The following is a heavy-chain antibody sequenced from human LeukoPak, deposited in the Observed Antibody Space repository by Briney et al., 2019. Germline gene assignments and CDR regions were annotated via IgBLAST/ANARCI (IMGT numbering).Heavy chain of an antibody. V-gene: IGHV4-61*02. D-gene: IGHD4-17*01. CDR3: AREPYGDYTLYYFDY. CDR1: GGSISSGSYY. J-gene: IGHJ4*02. CDR2: IYTSGST. Sequence: SETLSLTCTVSGGSISSGSYYWSWIRQPAGKGLEWIGRIYTSGSTNYNPSLKSRVTISVDTSKNQFSLKLSSVTAADTAVYYCAREPYGDYTLYYFDYWGQGTLVTVSS.